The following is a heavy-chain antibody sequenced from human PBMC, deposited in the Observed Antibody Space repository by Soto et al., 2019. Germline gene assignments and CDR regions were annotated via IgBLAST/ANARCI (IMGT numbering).Heavy chain of an antibody. CDR3: ARGRGYSYGPYYFDY. CDR1: GGSISSEGYY. CDR2: IYYSGTT. J-gene: IGHJ4*02. V-gene: IGHV4-31*03. D-gene: IGHD5-18*01. Sequence: SETLSLTCTVSGGSISSEGYYWSWFRQLPGKGLEWIEDIYYSGTTYHNPSLRSRLTISGDASKNQFSLKLSSVTAADTALYYCARGRGYSYGPYYFDYWGQGTLVTVSS.